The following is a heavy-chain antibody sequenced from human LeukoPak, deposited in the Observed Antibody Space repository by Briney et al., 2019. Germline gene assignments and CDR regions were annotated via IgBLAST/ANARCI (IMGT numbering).Heavy chain of an antibody. CDR2: TYYRSKWYN. D-gene: IGHD3-16*02. Sequence: SQTLSLTCAISGDSVSSNSAAWNWIRQSPSRGLEWLGRTYYRSKWYNDYAVSVKSRITINPDTSKNQFSLQLNSVTPEDTAVYYCVRGNYVWGSYRTNWFDPWGQGTLVTVSS. CDR1: GDSVSSNSAA. V-gene: IGHV6-1*01. J-gene: IGHJ5*02. CDR3: VRGNYVWGSYRTNWFDP.